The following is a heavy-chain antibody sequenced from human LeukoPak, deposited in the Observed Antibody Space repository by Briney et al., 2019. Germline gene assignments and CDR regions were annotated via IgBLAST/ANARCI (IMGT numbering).Heavy chain of an antibody. CDR1: GYTFTCYA. CDR2: INAGNGNT. V-gene: IGHV1-3*01. D-gene: IGHD2-2*01. CDR3: ASTGYCSSTSCYLSWFDP. J-gene: IGHJ5*02. Sequence: GASVKVSCKASGYTFTCYAMHWVRQAPGQSLEWMGWINAGNGNTKYSQKFQGRVTITRDTSASTAYMELSSLRSEDTAVYYCASTGYCSSTSCYLSWFDPWGQGTLVTVSS.